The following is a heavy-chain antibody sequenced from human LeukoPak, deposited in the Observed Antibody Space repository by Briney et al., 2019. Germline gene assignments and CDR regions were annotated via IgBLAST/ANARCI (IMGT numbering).Heavy chain of an antibody. D-gene: IGHD6-19*01. CDR3: AKDGSGWGR. V-gene: IGHV3-23*01. J-gene: IGHJ4*02. CDR2: ISGSGGST. Sequence: ESGGSLRLSCAASGFTFSSYAMSWVRQAPGKGLEWVSAISGSGGSTYYADSVKGRFTISRDNSKNTLYLQVNSLRAEDTAVYYCAKDGSGWGRWGQGTLVTVSS. CDR1: GFTFSSYA.